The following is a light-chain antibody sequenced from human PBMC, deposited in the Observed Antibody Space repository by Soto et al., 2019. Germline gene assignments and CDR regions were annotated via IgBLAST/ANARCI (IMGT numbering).Light chain of an antibody. CDR1: SSDVGGYNY. Sequence: QSALTQPASVSGSPGQSITISCTGTSSDVGGYNYVSWYQQNPGKAPKLMIYDVSNRPSGVSNRFSGSKSGNTASLTISGLQAEDEVDYYCSSYTSSSSYVFGTGTQLTVL. V-gene: IGLV2-14*01. J-gene: IGLJ1*01. CDR3: SSYTSSSSYV. CDR2: DVS.